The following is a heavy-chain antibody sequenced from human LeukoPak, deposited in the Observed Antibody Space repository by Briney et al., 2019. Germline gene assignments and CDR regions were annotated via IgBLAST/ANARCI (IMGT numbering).Heavy chain of an antibody. D-gene: IGHD5-12*01. CDR3: ARLRGYSGYDLGDYFDY. Sequence: SVKVSCKASGGTFSSYAISWVRQAPGQGLEWMGRIIPIFGTANYAQKFQGRVTITTDDSTSTAYMELSSLRSEDTAVYYCARLRGYSGYDLGDYFDYWGQGTLVTVSS. V-gene: IGHV1-69*05. J-gene: IGHJ4*02. CDR1: GGTFSSYA. CDR2: IIPIFGTA.